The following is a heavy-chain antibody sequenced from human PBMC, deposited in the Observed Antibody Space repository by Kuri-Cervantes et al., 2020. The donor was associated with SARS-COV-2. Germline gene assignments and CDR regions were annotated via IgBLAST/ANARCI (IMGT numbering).Heavy chain of an antibody. CDR3: ARASGVGATLDHYYYYYMGV. J-gene: IGHJ6*03. Sequence: LSLTCAGSGFTFRQAWTNWVRQAPGKGLEWVSSISSSSSYIYYADSVKGRFTISRDNAKNSLYLQMNSLRAEDTAVYYCARASGVGATLDHYYYYYMGVWGKGTTVTVSS. CDR2: ISSSSSYI. V-gene: IGHV3-21*01. D-gene: IGHD1-26*01. CDR1: GFTFRQAW.